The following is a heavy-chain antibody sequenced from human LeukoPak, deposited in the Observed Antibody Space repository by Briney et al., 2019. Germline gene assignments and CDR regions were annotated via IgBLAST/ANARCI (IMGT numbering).Heavy chain of an antibody. V-gene: IGHV3-7*01. D-gene: IGHD3-3*01. J-gene: IGHJ4*02. Sequence: GGSLRLSCAASGFTFSSYWMSWVRQAPGKGLEWVANIKQDGSEKYYVDSVKGRFTISRDNAKNSLYLQMNSLRAEDTAVYYCARWYDFWSGYLYYFDYWGQGTLVTVSS. CDR1: GFTFSSYW. CDR2: IKQDGSEK. CDR3: ARWYDFWSGYLYYFDY.